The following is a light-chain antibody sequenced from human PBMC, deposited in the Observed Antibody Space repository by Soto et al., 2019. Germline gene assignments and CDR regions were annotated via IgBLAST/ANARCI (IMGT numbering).Light chain of an antibody. V-gene: IGKV1-39*01. CDR1: QSISSY. CDR2: AAS. J-gene: IGKJ4*01. CDR3: QQSYSTPS. Sequence: DIQMTQSPSSLSASVGDRVTITCRASQSISSYLNWYQQKPGKAPKLLIYAASSLQSGLPSRFSGSGSGTDFTHTIRSLQPEDFATYYCQQSYSTPSFGGGTKVEIK.